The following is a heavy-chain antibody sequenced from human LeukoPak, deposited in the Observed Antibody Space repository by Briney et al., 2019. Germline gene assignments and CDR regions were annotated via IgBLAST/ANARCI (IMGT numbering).Heavy chain of an antibody. J-gene: IGHJ4*02. CDR3: TTVLSSNRYNLCDY. Sequence: GGSLRLSCAASGFSVSSNYMSWVRQASGKGLEWVSDIFSGGSKNYADSVKGRFTISRDNAKNTLYLQMNSLGTEDTAVYYCTTVLSSNRYNLCDYWGQGTLVTVSS. CDR1: GFSVSSNY. D-gene: IGHD6-13*01. CDR2: IFSGGSK. V-gene: IGHV3-66*01.